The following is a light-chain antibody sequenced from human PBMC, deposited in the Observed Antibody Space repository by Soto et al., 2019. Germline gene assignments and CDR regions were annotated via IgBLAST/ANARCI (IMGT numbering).Light chain of an antibody. Sequence: DIQMTQSPSSLSASVGDRVTITCRASQSISNYLAWYQQKPGEVPKLLIYAASSLQSGVPSRFSGSGSGTDFTLTICSRQPEDGATCYCQKLPTFGRGTKVDSK. CDR2: AAS. CDR1: QSISNY. V-gene: IGKV1-27*01. CDR3: QKLPT. J-gene: IGKJ4*01.